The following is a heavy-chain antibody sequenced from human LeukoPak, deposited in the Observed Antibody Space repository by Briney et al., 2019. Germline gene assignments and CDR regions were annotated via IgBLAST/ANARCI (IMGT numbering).Heavy chain of an antibody. V-gene: IGHV3-74*01. D-gene: IGHD3-10*01. CDR1: GFTFSSYW. Sequence: GGSLRLSCAASGFTFSSYWMHWVRQAPGKGLVLVSRINTDGSSTTYADSVKGRFTISRDNAENTLYLQMTSLRAEDTAVYYCARDGSGNYVYNWFDPWGQGTLVTVSS. CDR3: ARDGSGNYVYNWFDP. CDR2: INTDGSST. J-gene: IGHJ5*02.